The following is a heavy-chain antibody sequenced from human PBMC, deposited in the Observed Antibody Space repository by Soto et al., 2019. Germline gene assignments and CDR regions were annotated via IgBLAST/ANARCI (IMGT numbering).Heavy chain of an antibody. Sequence: PGESLKISCKGSGYSYTSYWIGWVRQRPGRGLEWMGIINPADSETNYSPSFQGQVTISADRSISTAYLQWSSLKASDTAMYYCARLRYCSSTSCYTPFDIWGQGTMVTVSS. D-gene: IGHD2-2*02. CDR1: GYSYTSYW. V-gene: IGHV5-51*01. J-gene: IGHJ3*02. CDR2: INPADSET. CDR3: ARLRYCSSTSCYTPFDI.